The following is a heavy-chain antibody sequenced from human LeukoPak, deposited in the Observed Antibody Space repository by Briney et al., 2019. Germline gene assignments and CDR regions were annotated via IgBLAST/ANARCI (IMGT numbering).Heavy chain of an antibody. CDR2: IKQDGSEK. D-gene: IGHD1-1*01. V-gene: IGHV3-7*05. CDR3: ARREGGTLPTISYYYYGMDV. J-gene: IGHJ6*02. Sequence: GGSLRLSCAASGFTFSSYWMSWVRQAPGKGLEWVANIKQDGSEKYYVDSVKGRFTISRGNAKNSLYLQMNSLRAEDTAVYYCARREGGTLPTISYYYYGMDVWGQGTTVTVSS. CDR1: GFTFSSYW.